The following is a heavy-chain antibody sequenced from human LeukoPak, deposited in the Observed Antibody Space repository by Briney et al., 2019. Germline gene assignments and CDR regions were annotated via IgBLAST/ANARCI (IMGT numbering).Heavy chain of an antibody. CDR3: VRDFVSSSWMGY. V-gene: IGHV3-53*01. CDR2: IYSGGST. CDR1: GFTVSSNY. Sequence: GGSLRLSCAASGFTVSSNYMSWVREAPGKGLEWVSVIYSGGSTYYADSVKGRFNISRDNSKNTLYLQMNSLRVEDTAVYYCVRDFVSSSWMGYWGQGTLVTVSS. D-gene: IGHD6-13*01. J-gene: IGHJ4*02.